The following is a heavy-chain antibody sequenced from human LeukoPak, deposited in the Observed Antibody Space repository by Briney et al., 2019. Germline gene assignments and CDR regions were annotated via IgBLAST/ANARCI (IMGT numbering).Heavy chain of an antibody. CDR2: ISTTGTTM. CDR3: ARVWQDYSGVDY. Sequence: GGSLRLSCAASRFTFSGYNINWVRQAPGKGLEWISYISTTGTTMYYADSVKGRFAISRDNAKSSLYLQMNSLRDEDTAVYYCARVWQDYSGVDYWGQGTLVTVSS. CDR1: RFTFSGYN. V-gene: IGHV3-48*02. D-gene: IGHD2-21*01. J-gene: IGHJ4*02.